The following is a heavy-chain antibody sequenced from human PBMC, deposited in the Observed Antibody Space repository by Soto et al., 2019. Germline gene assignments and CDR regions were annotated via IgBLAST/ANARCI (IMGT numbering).Heavy chain of an antibody. CDR2: ILAYNGNT. Sequence: QVQLVQSGAEVKKPGASVKVSCKASGYPFTSYGISWVRPAPGQGLEWMDWILAYNGNTNYAQKLQGRVTMTTDPSTSTADMERRSRRSDDTAVEYCARDREMITMGGVSVTSGFDQWGQGTLGTGSS. V-gene: IGHV1-18*04. CDR3: ARDREMITMGGVSVTSGFDQ. CDR1: GYPFTSYG. J-gene: IGHJ4*02. D-gene: IGHD3-16*02.